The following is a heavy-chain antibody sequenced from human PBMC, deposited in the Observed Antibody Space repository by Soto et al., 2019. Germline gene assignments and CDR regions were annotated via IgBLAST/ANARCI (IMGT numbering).Heavy chain of an antibody. CDR1: GYSFTSYW. D-gene: IGHD6-6*01. V-gene: IGHV5-51*01. J-gene: IGHJ5*02. Sequence: PGDSLKISCKGFGYSFTSYWIGWVRQMPGKGLEWMGIIYPGDSDTRYSPSFQGQVTISADKSISTAYLQWSSLKASDTAMYYCARQGGSSIAARPANWFDPWGQGTLVTVSS. CDR3: ARQGGSSIAARPANWFDP. CDR2: IYPGDSDT.